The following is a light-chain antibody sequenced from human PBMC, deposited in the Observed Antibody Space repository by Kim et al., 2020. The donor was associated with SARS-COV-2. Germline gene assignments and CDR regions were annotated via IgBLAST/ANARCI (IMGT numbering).Light chain of an antibody. CDR3: CSYAGSESWRV. J-gene: IGLJ3*02. Sequence: QSALTQPPSASGSPGQSVTISCTGTSSDVGAYNYVSWYQQYPGKAPRVMIYEVNRRPSGVPDRFSGSKSGNTASLTVSGLQAEDEADYYCCSYAGSESWRVFGGGTQLTVL. V-gene: IGLV2-8*01. CDR1: SSDVGAYNY. CDR2: EVN.